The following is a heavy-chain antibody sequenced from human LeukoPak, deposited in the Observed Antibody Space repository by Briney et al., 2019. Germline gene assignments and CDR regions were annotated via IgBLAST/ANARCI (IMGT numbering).Heavy chain of an antibody. Sequence: GGSLRLTCAASGFTFSSYAMHWVRQAPGKGLEWVAVISYDGSNKYYADSVKGRFTISRDNSKNTLYLQMNSLRAEDTAVYYCAKGLGYYDSSGYSTVVWWGQGTLATVSS. J-gene: IGHJ4*02. CDR1: GFTFSSYA. V-gene: IGHV3-30-3*01. CDR3: AKGLGYYDSSGYSTVVW. CDR2: ISYDGSNK. D-gene: IGHD3-22*01.